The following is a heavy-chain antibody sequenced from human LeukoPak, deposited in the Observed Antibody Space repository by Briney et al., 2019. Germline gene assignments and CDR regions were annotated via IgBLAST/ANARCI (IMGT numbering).Heavy chain of an antibody. CDR1: GFTFDDYA. Sequence: GRSLRLSCAASGFTFDDYAMHWVRQAPGKGLEWDSGISWNSGSIGYADSVKGRFTISRDNAKNSLYLQMNSLRAEDTALYYCAKEYCSSTSCYPYYYYYGMDVWGQGTTVTVSS. CDR3: AKEYCSSTSCYPYYYYYGMDV. D-gene: IGHD2-2*01. V-gene: IGHV3-9*01. J-gene: IGHJ6*02. CDR2: ISWNSGSI.